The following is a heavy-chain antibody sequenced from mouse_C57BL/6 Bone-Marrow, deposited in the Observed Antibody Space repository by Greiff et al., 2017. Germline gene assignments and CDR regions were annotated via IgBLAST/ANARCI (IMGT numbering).Heavy chain of an antibody. J-gene: IGHJ1*03. Sequence: QVQLKQPGAELVKPGASVKLSCKASGYTFTSYWMQWVKQRPGQGLEWIGEIDPSDSYTNYNQKFKGKATLTVDTSSSTAYMQLSSLTSEDSAVYYCARGVYYGSSYWYFDVWGTGTTVTVSS. CDR2: IDPSDSYT. D-gene: IGHD1-1*01. CDR3: ARGVYYGSSYWYFDV. CDR1: GYTFTSYW. V-gene: IGHV1-50*01.